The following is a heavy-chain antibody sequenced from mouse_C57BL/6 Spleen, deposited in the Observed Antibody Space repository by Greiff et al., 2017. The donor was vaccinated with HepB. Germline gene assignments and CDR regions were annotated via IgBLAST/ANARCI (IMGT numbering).Heavy chain of an antibody. V-gene: IGHV1-82*01. CDR2: IYPGDGDT. D-gene: IGHD2-4*01. J-gene: IGHJ2*01. CDR3: ARDCDYDGY. Sequence: VQLVESGPELVKPGASVKISCKASGYAFSSSWMNWVKQRPGKGLEWTGRIYPGDGDTNYNGKFKGKATLTADKSSSTAYMQLSSLTSEDSAVYFCARDCDYDGYWGQGTTLTVSS. CDR1: GYAFSSSW.